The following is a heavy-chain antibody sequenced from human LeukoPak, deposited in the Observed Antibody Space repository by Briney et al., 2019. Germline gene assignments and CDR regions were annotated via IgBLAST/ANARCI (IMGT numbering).Heavy chain of an antibody. D-gene: IGHD2-2*01. CDR2: IYTSGST. J-gene: IGHJ4*02. CDR1: GGSISGGSYY. V-gene: IGHV4-61*02. CDR3: ARHAYGDIVVVPAAMPAEPYFDY. Sequence: SETLSLTCTVSGGSISGGSYYWSWIRQPAGKGLEWIGRIYTSGSTNYNRSLKSRVTISLDTSRNQFSLKLSSVTAAATAVYYCARHAYGDIVVVPAAMPAEPYFDYWGQGTLVTVSS.